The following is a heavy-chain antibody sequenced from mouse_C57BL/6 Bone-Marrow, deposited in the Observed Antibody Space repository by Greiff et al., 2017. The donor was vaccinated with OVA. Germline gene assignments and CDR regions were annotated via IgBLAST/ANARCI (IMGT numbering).Heavy chain of an antibody. V-gene: IGHV14-3*01. CDR3: APYYGSSHY. J-gene: IGHJ3*01. D-gene: IGHD1-1*01. CDR2: IDPANGNT. CDR1: GYTFTSYG. Sequence: VQLQQSGAELARPGASVKLSCKASGYTFTSYGISWVKQRTEQGLEWIGRIDPANGNTKYAPKFQGKATITADTSSNTAYLQLSSLTSEDTAIYYCAPYYGSSHYWGQGTLVTVSA.